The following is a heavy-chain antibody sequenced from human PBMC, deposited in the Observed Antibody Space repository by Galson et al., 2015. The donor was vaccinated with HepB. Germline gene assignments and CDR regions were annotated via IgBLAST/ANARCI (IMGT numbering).Heavy chain of an antibody. D-gene: IGHD3-10*01. J-gene: IGHJ3*02. CDR3: AKAWGGPGRVENQGIIIWDAFDI. Sequence: SLRLSCAASGFTFSTYWMSWVRQAPGKGLEWVANIKQDGSEKYYVDSVKGRFTISRDNAKNSLSLQMNSLRAEDTAVYYCAKAWGGPGRVENQGIIIWDAFDIWGQGTMVTVSS. V-gene: IGHV3-7*03. CDR2: IKQDGSEK. CDR1: GFTFSTYW.